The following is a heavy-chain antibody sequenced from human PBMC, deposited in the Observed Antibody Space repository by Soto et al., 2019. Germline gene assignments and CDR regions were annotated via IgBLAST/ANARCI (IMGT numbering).Heavy chain of an antibody. Sequence: GGSLRLSCAASGFTVSSNYMSWVRQAPGKGLEWVSVIYSGGSTYYADSVKGRFTISRDNSKNTLYLQMNSLRVEDTAVYYCARDLGYCSSTSCYVAAFDIWGQGTMVTVSS. CDR3: ARDLGYCSSTSCYVAAFDI. V-gene: IGHV3-53*01. J-gene: IGHJ3*02. D-gene: IGHD2-2*01. CDR2: IYSGGST. CDR1: GFTVSSNY.